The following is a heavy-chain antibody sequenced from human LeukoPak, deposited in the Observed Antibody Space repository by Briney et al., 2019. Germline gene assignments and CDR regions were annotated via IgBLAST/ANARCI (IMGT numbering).Heavy chain of an antibody. CDR3: ARVVAAGKWYFDL. Sequence: PGGSLRLSCAASGFTFSNYWRHWVRQGPGKGLVCVSRINTDGSDGSSTNYADSVMGRFTISRDNAKNTLFLQMNSLRAEDTAVYYCARVVAAGKWYFDLWGRGTLVTVSS. V-gene: IGHV3-74*01. CDR2: INTDGSDGSST. J-gene: IGHJ2*01. CDR1: GFTFSNYW. D-gene: IGHD6-19*01.